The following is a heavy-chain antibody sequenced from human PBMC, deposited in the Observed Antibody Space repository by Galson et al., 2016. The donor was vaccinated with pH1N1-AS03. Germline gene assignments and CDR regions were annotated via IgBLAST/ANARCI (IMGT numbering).Heavy chain of an antibody. Sequence: SVKVSCKASGGTFSSYAISWVRQAPGQGLEWMGGIIAMFGTANYAQKVQGRVTITADKSTSTAYMALSSLRSEDTAVYYCARDANYDFRSGHDAFDIWGQGTMVTVSS. D-gene: IGHD3-3*01. J-gene: IGHJ3*02. CDR3: ARDANYDFRSGHDAFDI. CDR1: GGTFSSYA. V-gene: IGHV1-69*06. CDR2: IIAMFGTA.